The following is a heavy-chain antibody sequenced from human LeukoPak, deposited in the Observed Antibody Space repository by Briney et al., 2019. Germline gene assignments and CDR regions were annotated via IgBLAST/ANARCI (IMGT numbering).Heavy chain of an antibody. D-gene: IGHD3-10*01. CDR1: GYTLTELS. J-gene: IGHJ4*02. V-gene: IGHV1-24*01. CDR3: ATDRESLLYFGELLI. Sequence: ASVKVSCKVSGYTLTELSMHWVRQAPGKGLEWMGGRDPEDGEILYAQKFQGRVTMTEDTSTDTAFMELSSLTSEDTAVYYCATDRESLLYFGELLIWGQGTLVTVSS. CDR2: RDPEDGEI.